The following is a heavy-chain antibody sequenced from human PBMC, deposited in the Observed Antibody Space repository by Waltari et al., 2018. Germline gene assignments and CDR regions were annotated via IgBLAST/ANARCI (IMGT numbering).Heavy chain of an antibody. J-gene: IGHJ4*02. V-gene: IGHV3-30-3*01. CDR1: GFTFSSYA. D-gene: IGHD2-21*01. Sequence: QVQLVESGGGVVQPGRSLRLSCAASGFTFSSYAMHWVRQAPGKGLGWVAVISYDGSNKYYADSVKGRFTTSRDNSKNTLYLQMNSLRAEDTAVYYCARVQDCGGDCTLDYWGQGTLVTVSS. CDR2: ISYDGSNK. CDR3: ARVQDCGGDCTLDY.